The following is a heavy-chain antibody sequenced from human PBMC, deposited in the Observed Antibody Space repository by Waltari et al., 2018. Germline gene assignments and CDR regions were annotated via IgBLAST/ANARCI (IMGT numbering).Heavy chain of an antibody. CDR1: GYTFTGYY. V-gene: IGHV1-2*02. J-gene: IGHJ6*02. CDR3: ARDLKVVAATLVGYYYGMDV. CDR2: INPNSGGT. D-gene: IGHD2-15*01. Sequence: QVQLVQSGAEVKKPGASVKVSCKASGYTFTGYYMHWVRQAPGQGLEWMGWINPNSGGTNYAQKFQGRVTMTRDTSISTAYMELSRLRSDDTAVYYCARDLKVVAATLVGYYYGMDVWGQGTTVTVSS.